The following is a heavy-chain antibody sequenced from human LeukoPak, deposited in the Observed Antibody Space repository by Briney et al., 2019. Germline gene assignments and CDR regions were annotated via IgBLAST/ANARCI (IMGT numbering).Heavy chain of an antibody. D-gene: IGHD3-10*01. V-gene: IGHV3-15*01. CDR3: TTDLGLTMIRGVIVY. J-gene: IGHJ4*02. Sequence: GGSLRLSCAASGFTFTNAWMTWVRQAPGKGLEWVGRIKSKGDGETTDYAAPVKGRFSMSRDDSKDTMYLQMYSLEAEDTAVYYCTTDLGLTMIRGVIVYWGQGALVTVSS. CDR1: GFTFTNAW. CDR2: IKSKGDGETT.